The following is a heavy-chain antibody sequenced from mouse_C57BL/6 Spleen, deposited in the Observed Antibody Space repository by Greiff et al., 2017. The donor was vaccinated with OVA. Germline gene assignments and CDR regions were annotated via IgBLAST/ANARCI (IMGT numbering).Heavy chain of an antibody. D-gene: IGHD1-1*01. J-gene: IGHJ3*01. Sequence: VKLQQPGAELVKPGASVKVSCKASGYTFTSYWMHWVKQRPGQGLEWIGRIHPSDSDTNYNQKFKGKATLTVDKSSSTAYMQLSSLTSEDSAVYYCAMESYYYGSTWFAYWGQGTLVTVSA. CDR3: AMESYYYGSTWFAY. CDR2: IHPSDSDT. V-gene: IGHV1-74*01. CDR1: GYTFTSYW.